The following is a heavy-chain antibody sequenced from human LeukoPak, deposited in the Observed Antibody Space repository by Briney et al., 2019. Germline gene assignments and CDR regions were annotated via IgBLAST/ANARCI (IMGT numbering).Heavy chain of an antibody. CDR1: RFTFSDYY. CDR3: ARIRMEGYYDFWSGPKGWFDP. Sequence: GGSLRLSCAASRFTFSDYYMNWIRQAPGKGLEWVSYISSSGSTIYYADSVKGRFTISRDNAKNSLYLQMNRLRAEDTAVYYCARIRMEGYYDFWSGPKGWFDPWGQGTLVTVSS. CDR2: ISSSGSTI. J-gene: IGHJ5*02. D-gene: IGHD3-3*01. V-gene: IGHV3-11*04.